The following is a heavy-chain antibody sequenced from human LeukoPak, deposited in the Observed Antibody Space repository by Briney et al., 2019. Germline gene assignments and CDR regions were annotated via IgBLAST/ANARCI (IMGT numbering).Heavy chain of an antibody. J-gene: IGHJ6*03. Sequence: GGSLRLSCTASGITFSDYSMNWVRQAPGKGLEWVSYISSSSTTYYADSVRGRFTISRDYAKNSLYLQMSSLRAEDSAVYYCASFTVVGSYYYYMGVWGNGTTVTVSS. CDR2: ISSSSTT. CDR1: GITFSDYS. CDR3: ASFTVVGSYYYYMGV. V-gene: IGHV3-69-1*01. D-gene: IGHD3-10*01.